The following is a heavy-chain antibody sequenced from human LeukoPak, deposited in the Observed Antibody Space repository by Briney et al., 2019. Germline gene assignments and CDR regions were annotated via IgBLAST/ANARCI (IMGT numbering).Heavy chain of an antibody. CDR1: DYTFTSYG. V-gene: IGHV1-69*13. CDR3: ARTRKYYYYYYMDV. Sequence: SVKVSCKASDYTFTSYGINWVRQAPGQGLEWMGGIIPIFGTANYAQKFQGRVTITADESTSTAYMELSSLRSEDTAVYYCARTRKYYYYYYMDVWGKGTTVTISS. CDR2: IIPIFGTA. J-gene: IGHJ6*03.